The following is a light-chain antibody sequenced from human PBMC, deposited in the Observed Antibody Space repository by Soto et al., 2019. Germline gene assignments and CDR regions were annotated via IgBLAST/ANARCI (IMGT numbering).Light chain of an antibody. CDR2: EGS. J-gene: IGLJ2*01. CDR1: SSDVGSNNL. CDR3: CSYASSNTLI. V-gene: IGLV2-23*01. Sequence: QSALTQPASVSGSPGQSITISCTGTSSDVGSNNLVSWYQQHPAKAPKLMIYEGSKRPSGVSNRFSGSKSGNTASLTISGLQAEDEADYYCCSYASSNTLIFGGGTKLTVL.